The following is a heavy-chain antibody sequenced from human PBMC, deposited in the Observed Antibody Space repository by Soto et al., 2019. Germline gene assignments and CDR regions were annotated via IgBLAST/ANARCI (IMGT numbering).Heavy chain of an antibody. CDR1: GFNFRNYN. CDR3: VREQLYFNVVFGRRLNGLDL. Sequence: PGGSLRLSCAASGFNFRNYNMKWVRQAPGKGLEWVAHISLRGSTVDYADSVKGRFTISRDDADNSLFLQMNSLGADDTALYYCVREQLYFNVVFGRRLNGLDLWGPGTMVTVSS. J-gene: IGHJ3*01. CDR2: ISLRGSTV. D-gene: IGHD2-8*01. V-gene: IGHV3-48*01.